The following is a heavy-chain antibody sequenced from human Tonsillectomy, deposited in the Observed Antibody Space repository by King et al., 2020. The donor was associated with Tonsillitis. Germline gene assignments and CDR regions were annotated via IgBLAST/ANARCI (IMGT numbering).Heavy chain of an antibody. Sequence: QLVQSGAEVKKPGASVKVSCKASGYTFTDYAMHWVRQAPGQRLEWMGWINAGNGNTKYSKKFQDRITITRDTSASTMYMERSSLRSEDTAVYYCARDRSGRYERDFDYWGQGTLVTVSS. CDR1: GYTFTDYA. J-gene: IGHJ4*02. V-gene: IGHV1-3*01. D-gene: IGHD1-26*01. CDR3: ARDRSGRYERDFDY. CDR2: INAGNGNT.